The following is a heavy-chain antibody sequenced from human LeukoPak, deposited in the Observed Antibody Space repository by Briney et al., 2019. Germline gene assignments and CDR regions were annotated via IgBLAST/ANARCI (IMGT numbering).Heavy chain of an antibody. V-gene: IGHV3-23*01. Sequence: GGSLRLSCAASGFTFSSYAMSWVRQAPGKGLEWVSAISGSGGSTYYADSVKGRFTISRDNSKNTLYLQMNSLRAEDTAVYYCAKVYGPGTYYYYGMDVWGQGTTVTVSS. J-gene: IGHJ6*02. CDR3: AKVYGPGTYYYYGMDV. CDR2: ISGSGGST. D-gene: IGHD3-10*01. CDR1: GFTFSSYA.